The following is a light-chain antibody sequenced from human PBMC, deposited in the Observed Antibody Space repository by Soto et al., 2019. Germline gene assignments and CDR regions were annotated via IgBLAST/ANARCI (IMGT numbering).Light chain of an antibody. CDR3: QQYGGSLT. V-gene: IGKV3-20*01. CDR2: GAS. Sequence: EIVLTQSPGTLSLSPGERATLSCRASQSVSSSYLAWYQQKPGQAPRLLIYGASRRATDISDRFRGSGSGTDFTLTIVRLEPEDFAVYFCQQYGGSLTFGEGTKVEIK. J-gene: IGKJ4*01. CDR1: QSVSSSY.